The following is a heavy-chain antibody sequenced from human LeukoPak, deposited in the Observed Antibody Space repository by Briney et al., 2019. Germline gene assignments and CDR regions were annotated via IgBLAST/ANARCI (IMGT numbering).Heavy chain of an antibody. D-gene: IGHD3-10*01. J-gene: IGHJ4*02. Sequence: DSVKVSCKASGYTFTGSGWYLYWLRQAPGQGLECVGWIHPNNGATLYAQKFHGRVAMTTDTSISTAYMELSRLRPDDTAMYYCARDGPAQMVDFDYWGQGTLVTVSS. V-gene: IGHV1-2*02. CDR1: GYTFTGSGWY. CDR3: ARDGPAQMVDFDY. CDR2: IHPNNGAT.